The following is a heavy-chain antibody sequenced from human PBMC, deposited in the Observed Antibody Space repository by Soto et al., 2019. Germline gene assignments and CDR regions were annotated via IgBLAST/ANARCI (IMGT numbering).Heavy chain of an antibody. CDR3: ARATRYYDSSGYCDY. Sequence: GGSLRVSCAASGFTFSGYLMPWVRQAPGKGLVWVSRINSDGSSTSYADSLTGRFTISRDNSKNTLYLQMNSLRAEDTAVYYCARATRYYDSSGYCDYWGQGTLVTVSS. V-gene: IGHV3-74*01. CDR1: GFTFSGYL. J-gene: IGHJ4*02. CDR2: INSDGSST. D-gene: IGHD3-22*01.